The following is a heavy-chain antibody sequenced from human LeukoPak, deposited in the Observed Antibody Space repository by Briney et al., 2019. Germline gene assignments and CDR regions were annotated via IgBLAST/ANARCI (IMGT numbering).Heavy chain of an antibody. Sequence: SETLSLTCAVYGGSFSGYYWSWIRQPPGKGLEWIGEIKHSGSTNYNPSLKSRVTISVDTSKNQFSLKLSSVTAADTAVYYCARGGQLVRFIDYWGQGTLVTVSS. V-gene: IGHV4-34*01. J-gene: IGHJ4*02. CDR3: ARGGQLVRFIDY. CDR1: GGSFSGYY. D-gene: IGHD6-13*01. CDR2: IKHSGST.